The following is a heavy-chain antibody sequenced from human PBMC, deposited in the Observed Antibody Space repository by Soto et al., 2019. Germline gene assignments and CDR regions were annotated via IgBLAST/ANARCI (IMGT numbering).Heavy chain of an antibody. CDR1: GFTFTSSA. CDR3: AAVAVGYCSSTSCYGPLYYYYGMDV. CDR2: IVVGSGNT. V-gene: IGHV1-58*01. Sequence: SVKVSCKASGFTFTSSAVQWVRQARGQRLEWIGWIVVGSGNTNYAQKFQERVTITRDMSTSTAYMELSSLRSEDTAVYYCAAVAVGYCSSTSCYGPLYYYYGMDVWGQGTTVTFSS. D-gene: IGHD2-2*01. J-gene: IGHJ6*02.